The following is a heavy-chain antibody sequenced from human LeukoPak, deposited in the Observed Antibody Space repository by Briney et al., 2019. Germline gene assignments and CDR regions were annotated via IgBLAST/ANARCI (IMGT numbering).Heavy chain of an antibody. D-gene: IGHD6-13*01. CDR3: ASGPYPAAGTDHQFDY. V-gene: IGHV4-59*01. J-gene: IGHJ4*02. CDR1: GASISSYY. Sequence: SATLSLTCTVSGASISSYYWSWIGQPPRRGREWVGYIFYSGSTNYNPYLKSRVTISVDTSMNQFSLKLSSMTAADTAVYYCASGPYPAAGTDHQFDYWGQGTLVTVSS. CDR2: IFYSGST.